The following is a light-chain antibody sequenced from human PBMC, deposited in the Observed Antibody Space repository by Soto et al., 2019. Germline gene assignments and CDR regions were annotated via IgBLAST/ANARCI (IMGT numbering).Light chain of an antibody. V-gene: IGKV1D-8*01. Sequence: VIWMTQSPSLLSASTGYRVTISCRISQGISSYLAWYHQKPGKAPELLIYAASTLQSGVPSRFSGSGYGTDFTLTVSCLQSEDFATYYCQQYYSFHPTFGQGTKVDIK. J-gene: IGKJ1*01. CDR2: AAS. CDR3: QQYYSFHPT. CDR1: QGISSY.